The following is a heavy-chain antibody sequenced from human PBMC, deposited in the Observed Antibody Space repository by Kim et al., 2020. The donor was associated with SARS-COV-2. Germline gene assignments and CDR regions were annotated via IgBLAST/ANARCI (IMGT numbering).Heavy chain of an antibody. V-gene: IGHV5-51*01. CDR3: ARIYGDYVSEYYFDY. CDR2: IYPGDSDT. D-gene: IGHD4-17*01. CDR1: GYSFTSYW. Sequence: GESLKISCKGSGYSFTSYWIGWVRQMPGKGLEWMGIIYPGDSDTRYSPSFQGQVTISADKSISTAYLQWSSLKASDTAMYYCARIYGDYVSEYYFDYWGQGTLVTVSS. J-gene: IGHJ4*02.